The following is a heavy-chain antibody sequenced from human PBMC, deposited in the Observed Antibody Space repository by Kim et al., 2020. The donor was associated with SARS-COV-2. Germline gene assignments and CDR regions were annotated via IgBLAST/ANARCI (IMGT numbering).Heavy chain of an antibody. J-gene: IGHJ4*02. CDR1: GFTFSSYG. CDR2: ISYDGSNK. D-gene: IGHD3-22*01. CDR3: AKGGRYYYDSSGYYY. V-gene: IGHV3-30*18. Sequence: GGSLRLSCAASGFTFSSYGMHWVRQAPGKGLEWVAVISYDGSNKYYADSVKGRFTISRDNSKNTLYLQMNSLRAEDTAVYYCAKGGRYYYDSSGYYYWGQGTLVTVSS.